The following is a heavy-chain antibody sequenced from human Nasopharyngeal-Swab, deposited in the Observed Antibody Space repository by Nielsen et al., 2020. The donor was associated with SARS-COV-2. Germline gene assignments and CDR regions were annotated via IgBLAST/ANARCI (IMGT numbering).Heavy chain of an antibody. CDR2: IYYSGST. Sequence: GSLRLSCTVSGGSISSSSYYWGRIRQPPGKGLEWIGSIYYSGSTYYNPSLKSRVTISVDTSKNQFSLKLSSVTAADTAVYYCARGVNMDVWGKGTTVTVSS. V-gene: IGHV4-39*01. CDR3: ARGVNMDV. CDR1: GGSISSSSYY. J-gene: IGHJ6*03.